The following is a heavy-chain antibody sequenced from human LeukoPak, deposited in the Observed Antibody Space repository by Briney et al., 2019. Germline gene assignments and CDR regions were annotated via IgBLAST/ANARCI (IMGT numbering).Heavy chain of an antibody. V-gene: IGHV3-30-3*01. CDR2: ISYDGSNK. Sequence: GGSLRLSWAASGFTFILYAVFCFRQAPGKGLEWVAVISYDGSNKYYADSVKGRFTISRDNSKNTLYLQMNSLRAEDTAVYYCARDLGNWGWNDFWGQGTLVTVSS. J-gene: IGHJ4*02. CDR1: GFTFILYA. CDR3: ARDLGNWGWNDF. D-gene: IGHD7-27*01.